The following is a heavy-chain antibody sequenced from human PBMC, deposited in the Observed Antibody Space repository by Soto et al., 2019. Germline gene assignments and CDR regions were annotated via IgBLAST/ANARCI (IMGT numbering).Heavy chain of an antibody. D-gene: IGHD3-10*01. CDR2: MNPNSGNT. V-gene: IGHV1-8*01. Sequence: QVQLVQSGAEVKKPGASVKVSCKASGYTFTSYDINWVRQATGQGLEWMGWMNPNSGNTGYAQQLQGRVTMTRNSSISTAYMELSSLRSEDTAVYYCARGRITMVRGAMGWFDTWGQGTLVTVSS. J-gene: IGHJ5*02. CDR1: GYTFTSYD. CDR3: ARGRITMVRGAMGWFDT.